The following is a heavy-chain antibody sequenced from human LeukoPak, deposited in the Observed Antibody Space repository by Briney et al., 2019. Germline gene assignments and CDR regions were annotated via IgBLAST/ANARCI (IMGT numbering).Heavy chain of an antibody. J-gene: IGHJ4*02. CDR2: IYYSGST. V-gene: IGHV4-59*01. CDR1: GVSISSYY. Sequence: SETLSLTCTVSGVSISSYYWSWIRQPPGKGLEWIGYIYYSGSTNYNPSLKSRVTISVDTSKNQFSLKLSSVTAADTAVYYCARGQYYYDSSGYFRFDYWGQGTLVTVSS. D-gene: IGHD3-22*01. CDR3: ARGQYYYDSSGYFRFDY.